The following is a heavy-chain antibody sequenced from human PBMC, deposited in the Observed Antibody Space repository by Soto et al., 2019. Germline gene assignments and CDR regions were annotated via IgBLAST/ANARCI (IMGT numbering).Heavy chain of an antibody. J-gene: IGHJ4*02. Sequence: PGESLKISCQGSGYSFTSYWIGWVRQTPGKGLEWMGIIYPGDSETTYSPSFQGQVTISVDKSIDTAYLQWSSLKASDGGIYYCAAAQSSGLTRFDFWGQGTLVTVSS. CDR2: IYPGDSET. CDR3: AAAQSSGLTRFDF. CDR1: GYSFTSYW. D-gene: IGHD3-10*01. V-gene: IGHV5-51*01.